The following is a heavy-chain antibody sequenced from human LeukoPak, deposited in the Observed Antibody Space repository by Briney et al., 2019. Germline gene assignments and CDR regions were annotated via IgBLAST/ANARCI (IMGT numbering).Heavy chain of an antibody. CDR3: ARDKGVSGSGDFDY. Sequence: GGSLRLSCVASGFTFNKYSMNWVRQAPGKGLEWVSVIYSGGGTYYADSVKGRFTISRDNSKNTLYLQMNSLRVEDTAVYYCARDKGVSGSGDFDYWGQGTLVTVSS. CDR2: IYSGGGT. V-gene: IGHV3-66*01. D-gene: IGHD3-10*01. J-gene: IGHJ4*02. CDR1: GFTFNKYS.